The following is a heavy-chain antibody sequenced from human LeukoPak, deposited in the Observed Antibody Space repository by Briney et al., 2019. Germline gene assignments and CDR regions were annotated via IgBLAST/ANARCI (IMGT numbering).Heavy chain of an antibody. CDR1: GFTFSDYY. D-gene: IGHD6-13*01. V-gene: IGHV3-11*01. Sequence: GGSLRLSCAASGFTFSDYYMSWIRQAPGKGREWVSYISSSGSTIYYADSVKGRFTISRDNAKNSLYLQMNSLRVEDPAVYYCARDLLIARSGQQLAFGYDYWGQGTLVTVSS. CDR3: ARDLLIARSGQQLAFGYDY. CDR2: ISSSGSTI. J-gene: IGHJ4*02.